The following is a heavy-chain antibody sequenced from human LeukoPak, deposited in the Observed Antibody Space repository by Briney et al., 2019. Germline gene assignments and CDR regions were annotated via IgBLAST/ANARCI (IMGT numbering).Heavy chain of an antibody. D-gene: IGHD4-23*01. J-gene: IGHJ4*02. V-gene: IGHV3-23*01. Sequence: GGSPRLSCAASGFTFSNYAMSWVRQAPGEGLQWVSAISGGGGNTYNADSVKGRFTISRDNSKNTLYLQMNSLRAEDTAVYYCAKGRYGGESGYFDYWGQGTLVTVSS. CDR2: ISGGGGNT. CDR1: GFTFSNYA. CDR3: AKGRYGGESGYFDY.